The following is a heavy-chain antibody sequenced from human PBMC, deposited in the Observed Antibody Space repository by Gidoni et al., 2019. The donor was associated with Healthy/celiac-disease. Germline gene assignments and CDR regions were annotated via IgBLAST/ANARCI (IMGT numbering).Heavy chain of an antibody. D-gene: IGHD5-18*01. Sequence: EVQLVESGGGLVKPGGSLSLSCAASGFPFSSYSMNWVRQAPGKGLEWVSSISSSSSYIYYADSVKGRFTISRDNAKNSLYLQMNSLRAEDTAVYYCARDWPYSYGSLPYYYGMDVWGQGTTVTVSS. J-gene: IGHJ6*02. CDR2: ISSSSSYI. V-gene: IGHV3-21*01. CDR1: GFPFSSYS. CDR3: ARDWPYSYGSLPYYYGMDV.